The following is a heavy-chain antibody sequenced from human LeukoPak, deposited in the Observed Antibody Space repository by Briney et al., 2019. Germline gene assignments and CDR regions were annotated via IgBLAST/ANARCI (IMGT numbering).Heavy chain of an antibody. J-gene: IGHJ3*02. V-gene: IGHV3-9*01. CDR2: ITWNSDTI. Sequence: GGSLRLSCAASGFTFDDYVMHWVRQAPGKGLEWVSGITWNSDTIAYADSVKGRFTISRDNAKNSLYLQMNSLRAEDTAVYYCARDGVVIGPDAFDIWGQGTMVTVSS. D-gene: IGHD3-22*01. CDR3: ARDGVVIGPDAFDI. CDR1: GFTFDDYV.